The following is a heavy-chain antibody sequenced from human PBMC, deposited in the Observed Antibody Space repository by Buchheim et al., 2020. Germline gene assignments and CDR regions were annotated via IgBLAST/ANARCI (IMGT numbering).Heavy chain of an antibody. V-gene: IGHV1-69*06. CDR3: ARGSADSSEYSPPFGY. D-gene: IGHD3-22*01. CDR2: IIPIFGTA. CDR1: GGTFSKYA. J-gene: IGHJ4*02. Sequence: QVQLVQSGAEVKKPGSSVKVSCRASGGTFSKYAINWVRQAPGQGLEWVGGIIPIFGTANYAQKFQGRVRITADKSTSTAYMELRSLRSEDTAMYFCARGSADSSEYSPPFGYWGQGTL.